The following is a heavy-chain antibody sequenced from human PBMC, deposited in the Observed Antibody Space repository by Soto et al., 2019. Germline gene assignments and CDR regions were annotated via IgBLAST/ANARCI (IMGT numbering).Heavy chain of an antibody. CDR3: ARGDCSGGSCYGY. Sequence: QVQLQESGPGLVKPSQTLSLTCTVTGGSISSVGYYWSWTRQHPGKGLEWIGNIYYSGSTYYNPSLKSRVXXSXDXXENQFSLRLTSVTAADTAVYFCARGDCSGGSCYGYWGQGTLVTVSS. J-gene: IGHJ4*02. V-gene: IGHV4-31*03. CDR2: IYYSGST. D-gene: IGHD2-15*01. CDR1: GGSISSVGYY.